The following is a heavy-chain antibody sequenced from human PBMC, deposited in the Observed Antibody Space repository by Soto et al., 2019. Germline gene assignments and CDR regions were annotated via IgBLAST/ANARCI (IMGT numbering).Heavy chain of an antibody. CDR1: GGSISSYY. Sequence: SETLSLTCTVSGGSISSYYWSWIRQPPGKGLEWIGYIYYSGSTNYNPSLKSRVTISVDTSKNQFSLKLGSVTAADTAVYYCARGVGAQRVVTATFDYWGQGTLVTVSS. CDR2: IYYSGST. CDR3: ARGVGAQRVVTATFDY. J-gene: IGHJ4*02. D-gene: IGHD2-21*02. V-gene: IGHV4-59*01.